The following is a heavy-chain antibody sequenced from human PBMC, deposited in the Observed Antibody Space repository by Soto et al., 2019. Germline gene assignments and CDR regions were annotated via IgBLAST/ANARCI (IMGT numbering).Heavy chain of an antibody. J-gene: IGHJ4*02. V-gene: IGHV3-49*03. Sequence: GGSLRLSCTASGFTFGEYAMSWFRQAPGKGLEWVGFIRSKAYGGTTEYAASVKGRFTISRDDSKSIAYLQMSSLRVEDAAVYYCATERSISYWGQGTLVTVSS. D-gene: IGHD3-22*01. CDR2: IRSKAYGGTT. CDR3: ATERSISY. CDR1: GFTFGEYA.